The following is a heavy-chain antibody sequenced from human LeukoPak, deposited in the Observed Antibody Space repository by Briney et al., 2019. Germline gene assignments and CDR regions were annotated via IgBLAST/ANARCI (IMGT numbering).Heavy chain of an antibody. Sequence: PSQTLSLTCTVSGGSISSGDYYWSWIRQPPGKGLEWIGYIYYSGTTYYNPSLKSRVTISVDTSKNQFSLKLTSVTAADTAVYFCARGPYGSGSYYWGQGTLVTVSS. D-gene: IGHD3-10*01. CDR1: GGSISSGDYY. J-gene: IGHJ4*02. CDR3: ARGPYGSGSYY. V-gene: IGHV4-30-4*01. CDR2: IYYSGTT.